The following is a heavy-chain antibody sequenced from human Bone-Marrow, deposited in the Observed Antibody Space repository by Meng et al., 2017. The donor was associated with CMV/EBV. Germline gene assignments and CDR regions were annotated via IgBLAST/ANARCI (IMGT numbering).Heavy chain of an antibody. Sequence: ASVKVSCKASGYTFTSYYMHWVRQAPGQGLEWMGIINPSGGSTSYAQKFQGRVTMTRDTSTSTVYMELSSLRSEDTAVYYCARARDPGPGYCSSTSCYTGIYYYYGMEVWGQGNAGHRLL. CDR3: ARARDPGPGYCSSTSCYTGIYYYYGMEV. J-gene: IGHJ6*02. CDR1: GYTFTSYY. CDR2: INPSGGST. V-gene: IGHV1-46*01. D-gene: IGHD2-2*02.